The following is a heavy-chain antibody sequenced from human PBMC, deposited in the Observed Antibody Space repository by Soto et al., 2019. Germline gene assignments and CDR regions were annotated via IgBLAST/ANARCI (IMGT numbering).Heavy chain of an antibody. CDR1: GFTFRSFT. J-gene: IGHJ5*02. CDR2: ISSNSAYI. CDR3: TRDASRDSSARGWFDP. D-gene: IGHD6-13*01. Sequence: GESLKISCAASGFTFRSFTMNWVRQAPGKGLEWVSTISSNSAYIYYTDALRGRFTISRDNAKNSLHLQMNSLRAEDTAVYYCTRDASRDSSARGWFDPWGPGTLVTVSS. V-gene: IGHV3-21*01.